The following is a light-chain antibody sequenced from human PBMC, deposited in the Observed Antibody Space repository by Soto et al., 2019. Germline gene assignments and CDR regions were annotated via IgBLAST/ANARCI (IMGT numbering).Light chain of an antibody. J-gene: IGKJ2*01. CDR1: QTVSSNY. CDR3: QQYGGSPTT. CDR2: DAS. Sequence: EIVLTQSPGSLSLSPGERATLSCRASQTVSSNYLTWYQQKPGQAPRLLIYDASIRATGIPDRFSGSGSGTDFTLTISRLEPEDFAMYYCQQYGGSPTTFGQGTKLEIK. V-gene: IGKV3-20*01.